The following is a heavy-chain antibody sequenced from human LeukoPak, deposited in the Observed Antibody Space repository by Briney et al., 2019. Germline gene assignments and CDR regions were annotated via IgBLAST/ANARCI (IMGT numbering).Heavy chain of an antibody. CDR1: GFTFGDYY. D-gene: IGHD2-15*01. Sequence: PGGSLRLSCAASGFTFGDYYMSWIRQAPGKGLEWVSYISSSGSTIYYADSVKGRFTISRDNAKNPLYLQMNSLRAEDTAVYYCARDATHFTQYYFDYWGQGTLVTVSS. CDR2: ISSSGSTI. J-gene: IGHJ4*02. CDR3: ARDATHFTQYYFDY. V-gene: IGHV3-11*04.